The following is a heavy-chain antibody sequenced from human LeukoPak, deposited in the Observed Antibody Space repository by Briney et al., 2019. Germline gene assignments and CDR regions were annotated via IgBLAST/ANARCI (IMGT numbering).Heavy chain of an antibody. CDR1: GFTFDDYA. J-gene: IGHJ4*02. Sequence: GGSLRLSCAASGFTFDDYAMHWVRQAPGKGLEWVSGISWNSGSIGYADSVKGRFTISRDNAKNSPYLQMNSPRAEDTALYYCAKDIGSSWYGMYYFDYWGQGTLVTVSS. V-gene: IGHV3-9*01. D-gene: IGHD6-13*01. CDR2: ISWNSGSI. CDR3: AKDIGSSWYGMYYFDY.